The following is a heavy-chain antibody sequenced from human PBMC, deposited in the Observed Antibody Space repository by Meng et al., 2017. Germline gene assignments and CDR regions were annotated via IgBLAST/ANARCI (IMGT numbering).Heavy chain of an antibody. V-gene: IGHV3-33*06. CDR2: IWYDGSNK. Sequence: LSLTCAASGFTFSSYGMHWVRQAPGKGLEWVAVIWYDGSNKYYADSVRGRFTISRDNSKNTLYLQMNSLRAEDTAVYYCAKKGGVVVPAAMDDYWGQGTLVTVSS. CDR1: GFTFSSYG. D-gene: IGHD2-2*01. CDR3: AKKGGVVVPAAMDDY. J-gene: IGHJ4*02.